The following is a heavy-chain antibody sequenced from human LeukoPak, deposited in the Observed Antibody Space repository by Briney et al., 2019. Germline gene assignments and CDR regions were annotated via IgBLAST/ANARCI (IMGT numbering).Heavy chain of an antibody. CDR3: ARDLGDYYGSGSYYYMDV. CDR1: GFTFSSYS. Sequence: GGSLRLSCAASGFTFSSYSMNWVRQAPGKGLEWVSSISSSSSYIYYADSVKGRFTISRDNAKNSLYLQMNSLRAEDTAVYYCARDLGDYYGSGSYYYMDVWGKGTTVTVSS. J-gene: IGHJ6*03. V-gene: IGHV3-21*01. D-gene: IGHD3-10*01. CDR2: ISSSSSYI.